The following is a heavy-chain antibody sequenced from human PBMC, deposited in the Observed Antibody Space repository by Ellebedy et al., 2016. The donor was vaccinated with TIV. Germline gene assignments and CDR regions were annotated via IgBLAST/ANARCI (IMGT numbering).Heavy chain of an antibody. V-gene: IGHV3-15*01. Sequence: GESLKISCAASGFTFSNAWMSWVRQAPGKGLEWVGRIKSKTDGGTTDYAAPVKGRFTISRDDSKNTLYLQMNSLKTEDTAVYYCTTGYVVVPAAIPDYYYYCGMDVWGQGTTVTVSS. CDR2: IKSKTDGGTT. D-gene: IGHD2-2*01. CDR1: GFTFSNAW. CDR3: TTGYVVVPAAIPDYYYYCGMDV. J-gene: IGHJ6*02.